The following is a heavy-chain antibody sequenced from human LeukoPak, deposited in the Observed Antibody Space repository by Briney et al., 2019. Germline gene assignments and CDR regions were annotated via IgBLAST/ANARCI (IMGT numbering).Heavy chain of an antibody. V-gene: IGHV1-69*13. CDR2: IIPIFGTA. J-gene: IGHJ6*03. Sequence: GASVKVSCKASGGTFSSYAISWVRQAPGQGLEWMGGIIPIFGTANYAQKFQGRVTITADESTSTAYMELSSLRSEDTAVYYCAGRWAAPNPYYYYYYYMDVWGKGTTVTISS. D-gene: IGHD1-26*01. CDR3: AGRWAAPNPYYYYYYYMDV. CDR1: GGTFSSYA.